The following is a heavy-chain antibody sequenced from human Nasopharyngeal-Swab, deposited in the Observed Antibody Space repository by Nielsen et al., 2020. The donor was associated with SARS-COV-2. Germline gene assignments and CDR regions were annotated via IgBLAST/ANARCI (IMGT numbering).Heavy chain of an antibody. CDR2: ISYAGSTK. Sequence: GGSLRLSCAASGFTFNNYAVHWVRQAPGKGLEWVAAISYAGSTKYYADSLKGRFTIPGDNSKTTLFLQMNSLRAEDTAVYYCATEAPGGALGDAFDIWGQGTMVTVSS. V-gene: IGHV3-30-3*01. J-gene: IGHJ3*02. CDR1: GFTFNNYA. D-gene: IGHD3-16*01. CDR3: ATEAPGGALGDAFDI.